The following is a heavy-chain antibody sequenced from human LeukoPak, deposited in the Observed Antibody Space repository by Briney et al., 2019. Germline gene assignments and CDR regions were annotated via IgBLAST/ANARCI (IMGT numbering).Heavy chain of an antibody. V-gene: IGHV3-43*02. J-gene: IGHJ4*02. Sequence: GGSLRLSCVASGFTLDDYAMHWVRQAPAKGLEWVSLISGDGGSTYYADSVKGRFTISRDNSKNSLYLQMNSLRAEDTAVYYCARGIVPPGIFFDYWGQGTLVTVSS. CDR3: ARGIVPPGIFFDY. CDR2: ISGDGGST. D-gene: IGHD2-2*01. CDR1: GFTLDDYA.